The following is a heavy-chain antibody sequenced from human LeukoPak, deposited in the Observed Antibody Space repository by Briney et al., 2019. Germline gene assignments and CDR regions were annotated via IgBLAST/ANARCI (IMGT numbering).Heavy chain of an antibody. Sequence: GGSLRLSCAASGFTFSNYWMHWVCQAPGKGLVWVSRINSDGRSTNYADSVKGRFTISRDNAKNTLYLQMNSLRAEDTAVYYCARGADSGYSSDNWGQGTLVSVSS. CDR2: INSDGRST. V-gene: IGHV3-74*01. D-gene: IGHD3-9*01. J-gene: IGHJ4*02. CDR3: ARGADSGYSSDN. CDR1: GFTFSNYW.